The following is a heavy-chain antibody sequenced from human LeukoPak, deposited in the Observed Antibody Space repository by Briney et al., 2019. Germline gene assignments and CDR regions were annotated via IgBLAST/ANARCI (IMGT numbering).Heavy chain of an antibody. CDR2: IWYDGSNK. CDR3: ARDRVLHYFDY. J-gene: IGHJ4*02. D-gene: IGHD3-16*01. V-gene: IGHV3-33*01. CDR1: GFTPSSYG. Sequence: GGSLRPSRTASGFTPSSYGMHWVRQAPGKGLEWVAVIWYDGSNKYYADSVKGRFTISRDNSKNTVDLQMTSLRADDTAVYYCARDRVLHYFDYWGQGTLVTVSS.